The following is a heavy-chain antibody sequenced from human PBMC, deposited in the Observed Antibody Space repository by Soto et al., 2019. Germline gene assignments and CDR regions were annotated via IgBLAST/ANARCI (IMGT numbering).Heavy chain of an antibody. D-gene: IGHD3-16*01. CDR2: IYYSGST. J-gene: IGHJ4*02. V-gene: IGHV4-59*01. CDR3: AGGPMGYDS. CDR1: GGSISSYY. Sequence: SETLSLTCTVSGGSISSYYWRWVRQPPGKGLEWIGYIYYSGSTNYNPSLKSRVTISVDTSKNQFSLKLSSVTAADAAVYYCAGGPMGYDSWGQGTLLTVSS.